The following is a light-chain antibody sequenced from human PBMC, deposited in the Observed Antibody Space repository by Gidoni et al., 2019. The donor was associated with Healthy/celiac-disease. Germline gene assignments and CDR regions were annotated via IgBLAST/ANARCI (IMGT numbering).Light chain of an antibody. CDR2: KTS. CDR3: QQYNSYPGGFT. Sequence: DIQMTQSPSTLSASVGDRVTITCRASQSISTWLAWYQQKPGKAPKLLIYKTSNLESGVPSRFSGSGSGTEFTLTISSLQPDDFATYYCQQYNSYPGGFTFGPGTKVDIK. CDR1: QSISTW. V-gene: IGKV1-5*03. J-gene: IGKJ3*01.